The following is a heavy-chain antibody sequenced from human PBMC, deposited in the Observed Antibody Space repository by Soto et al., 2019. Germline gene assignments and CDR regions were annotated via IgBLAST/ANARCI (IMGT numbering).Heavy chain of an antibody. CDR3: AREVRGGFTGIFDQ. CDR1: GDSISDYFY. Sequence: QVQLQGSGPGQVKPSETLSLTYTVSGDSISDYFYWSWIRQPAGTGLEWIGRIYTDGTTKYNPPLKSRVTLSLDKSKNQFSLRLSSVTAADTAVYYFAREVRGGFTGIFDQWGRGARVTVSS. D-gene: IGHD2-15*01. J-gene: IGHJ4*02. V-gene: IGHV4-4*07. CDR2: IYTDGTT.